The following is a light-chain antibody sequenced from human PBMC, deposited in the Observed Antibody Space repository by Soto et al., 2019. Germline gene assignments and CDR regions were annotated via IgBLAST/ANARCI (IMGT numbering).Light chain of an antibody. V-gene: IGKV1-5*03. CDR1: QSISSW. J-gene: IGKJ2*01. Sequence: DIQMTQSPSTLSSSVGDRVTISCRASQSISSWLAWYQQKPGKAPKLLIYKASSLESGVPSRFSGSGSGTEFTLTISSLQPDDFATYYCQQYDSFPYTFGQGTRLEIK. CDR3: QQYDSFPYT. CDR2: KAS.